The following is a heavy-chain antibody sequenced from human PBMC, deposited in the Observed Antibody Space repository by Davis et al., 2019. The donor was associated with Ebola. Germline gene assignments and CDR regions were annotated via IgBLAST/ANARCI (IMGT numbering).Heavy chain of an antibody. Sequence: GESLKISCAASGFTFSSCSLNWVRQAPGKGLEWVAYVSSGSSTIYYADSVRGRFTISRDNAKNSLYLQMTSLRAEDTAVYRCVRGLDYWGQGTLVTVSS. CDR3: VRGLDY. V-gene: IGHV3-48*04. J-gene: IGHJ4*02. CDR1: GFTFSSCS. CDR2: VSSGSSTI.